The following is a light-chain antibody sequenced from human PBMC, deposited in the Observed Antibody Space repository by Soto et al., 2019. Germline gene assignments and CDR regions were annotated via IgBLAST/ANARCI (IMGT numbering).Light chain of an antibody. CDR3: QQYNNWSPT. J-gene: IGKJ4*01. CDR2: GAS. V-gene: IGKV3-15*01. Sequence: IGMTQSPSTLSVSTWEIATLACRASQGIRNTLAWYQQQPGQAPRLLIYGASTRASGIPARFSGSGSGTEFTRTISSLQSEDFAIYYCQQYNNWSPTFGGGTKVDIK. CDR1: QGIRNT.